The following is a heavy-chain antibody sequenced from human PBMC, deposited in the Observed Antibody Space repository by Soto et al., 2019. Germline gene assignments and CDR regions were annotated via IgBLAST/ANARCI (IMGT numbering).Heavy chain of an antibody. V-gene: IGHV4-59*08. J-gene: IGHJ4*02. D-gene: IGHD3-9*01. Sequence: QVQVQESGPGLVKPSETLSLTCTVSGGSISSYYWSWIRQPPGKGLEWVGYIYYTGSTNYNPSLSSRVTISVDASKNQVFLKLSSVTAADTAVYYCGGSVAGYFDWLRLDYWGQGTLVTVSS. CDR2: IYYTGST. CDR1: GGSISSYY. CDR3: GGSVAGYFDWLRLDY.